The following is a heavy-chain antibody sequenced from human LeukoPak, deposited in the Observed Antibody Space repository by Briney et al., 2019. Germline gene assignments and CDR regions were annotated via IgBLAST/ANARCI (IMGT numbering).Heavy chain of an antibody. J-gene: IGHJ4*02. D-gene: IGHD3-9*01. CDR1: GGSISSSSYY. Sequence: PSETLSLTCTVSGGSISSSSYYWGWIRQPPGKGLEWIGSIYYSGSTYYNPSLKSRVTISLDTSKNQFSLKLSSVTAADTAVYYCARQYYDILTGYYTDYYFDYWGQGTLVTVSS. V-gene: IGHV4-39*01. CDR3: ARQYYDILTGYYTDYYFDY. CDR2: IYYSGST.